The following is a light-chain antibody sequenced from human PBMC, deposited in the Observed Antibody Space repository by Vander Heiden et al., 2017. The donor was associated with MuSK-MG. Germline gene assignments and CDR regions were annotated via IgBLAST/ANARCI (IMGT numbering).Light chain of an antibody. Sequence: EIVMTQSSVTLSVSPGERATLSCRASQGISANLAWYQQKPGQAPRLLIYDSSTRATGTPARFTASGSGTEFTLTIRSLQSEEFAVYYCHQDYEWPATFGQGTKMEIK. CDR2: DSS. CDR1: QGISAN. J-gene: IGKJ2*01. V-gene: IGKV3D-15*01. CDR3: HQDYEWPAT.